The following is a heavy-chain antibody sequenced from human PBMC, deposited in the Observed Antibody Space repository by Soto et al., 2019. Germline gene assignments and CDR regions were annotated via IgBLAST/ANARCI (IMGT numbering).Heavy chain of an antibody. Sequence: QVHLVQSATEVKRPGASVKVSCQTSGFTFTSHAIQWVRQAPGQRPEWLGWINAGNGNTKYSRRFQGRITITRDTAASTAYMELDSLTSEDTALFYCARAPIHPKWGVTMFDYWGQGTLVTVSS. CDR3: ARAPIHPKWGVTMFDY. D-gene: IGHD7-27*01. J-gene: IGHJ4*02. CDR1: GFTFTSHA. V-gene: IGHV1-3*01. CDR2: INAGNGNT.